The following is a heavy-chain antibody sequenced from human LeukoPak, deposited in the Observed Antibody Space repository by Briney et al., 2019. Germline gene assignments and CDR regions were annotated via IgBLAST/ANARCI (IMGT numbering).Heavy chain of an antibody. CDR1: GGTFSSYA. Sequence: ASVKVSCKASGGTFSSYAISWVRQAPGQGREWMGGIIPIFGTANYAQKFQGRVTITADESTSTAYMELSSLRSEDTAVYYCARAPRYCSSTSCLFDYWGQGTLVTVSS. CDR3: ARAPRYCSSTSCLFDY. D-gene: IGHD2-2*01. V-gene: IGHV1-69*13. CDR2: IIPIFGTA. J-gene: IGHJ4*02.